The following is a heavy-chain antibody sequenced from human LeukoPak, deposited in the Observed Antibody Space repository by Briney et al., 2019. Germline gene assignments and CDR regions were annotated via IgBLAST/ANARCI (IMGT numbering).Heavy chain of an antibody. V-gene: IGHV4-34*01. CDR3: ARAVASTTTTHFDY. J-gene: IGHJ4*02. D-gene: IGHD2-15*01. Sequence: PSETLSLTCAVYGGSFSGHYWGWIRQPPGEGLEWIGKTNHRGSSNYNPSLKSRVTISVDTSKNHFSLKLSSVTAADTAVYYCARAVASTTTTHFDYWGQGTLVTVSS. CDR1: GGSFSGHY. CDR2: TNHRGSS.